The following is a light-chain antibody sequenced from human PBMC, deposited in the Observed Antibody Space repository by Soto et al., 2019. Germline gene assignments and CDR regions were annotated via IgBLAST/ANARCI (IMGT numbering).Light chain of an antibody. V-gene: IGKV3-20*01. Sequence: EIVLTQSPGTLSLSPGERATLSCRASQSVRSSYLAWYQQKPGQAPRPLIYGASSRAIGIPDRFSGSVSGTAFTVTRSRLEPDAVAVYYYQKYDSAPYTFGQGTKVE. CDR2: GAS. CDR1: QSVRSSY. J-gene: IGKJ1*01. CDR3: QKYDSAPYT.